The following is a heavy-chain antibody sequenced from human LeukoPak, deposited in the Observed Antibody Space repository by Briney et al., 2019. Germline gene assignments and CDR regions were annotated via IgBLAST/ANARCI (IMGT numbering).Heavy chain of an antibody. V-gene: IGHV1-69*05. D-gene: IGHD3-9*01. CDR1: GGTFSSYA. CDR2: IIPIFGTA. J-gene: IGHJ4*02. CDR3: ARDRVLRYFDWKGPIDY. Sequence: GASVKVSCKASGGTFSSYAISWVRQAPVQGLEWMGGIIPIFGTANYAQKFQGRVTITTDTSTSTAYMELRSLRSDDTAVYYCARDRVLRYFDWKGPIDYWGQGTLVTVSS.